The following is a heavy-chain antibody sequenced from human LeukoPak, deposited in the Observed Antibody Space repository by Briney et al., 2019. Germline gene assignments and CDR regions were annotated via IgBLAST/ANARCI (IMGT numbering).Heavy chain of an antibody. V-gene: IGHV1-18*01. D-gene: IGHD5-12*01. CDR1: GYTFTSYG. CDR2: ISAYNGNT. CDR3: ARSRYRGYDREIEYFDY. Sequence: ASVKVSCKASGYTFTSYGISWVRQAPGQGLEWMGWISAYNGNTNYAQKLQGRVTMTTDTSTSTAYMELRSLRSDDTAVYYCARSRYRGYDREIEYFDYWGQGTLVTVSS. J-gene: IGHJ4*02.